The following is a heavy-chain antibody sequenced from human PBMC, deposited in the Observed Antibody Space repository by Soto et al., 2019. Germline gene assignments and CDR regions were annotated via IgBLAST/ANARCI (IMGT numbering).Heavy chain of an antibody. J-gene: IGHJ4*02. V-gene: IGHV3-30-3*01. CDR3: ARGSIFGVVITDY. D-gene: IGHD3-3*01. Sequence: GGSLRLSCAASGFTFSSYAMHWVRQAPGKGLEWVAVISYDGSNKYYADSVKGRFTISRDNSKNTPYLQMNSLRAEDTAVYYCARGSIFGVVITDYWGQGTLVTVSS. CDR2: ISYDGSNK. CDR1: GFTFSSYA.